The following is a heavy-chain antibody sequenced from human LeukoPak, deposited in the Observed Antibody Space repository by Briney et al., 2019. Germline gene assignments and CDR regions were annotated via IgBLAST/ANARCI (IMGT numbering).Heavy chain of an antibody. CDR3: ARDRWAADPSLYYYYYMDV. J-gene: IGHJ6*03. CDR2: IIPIFGTA. D-gene: IGHD6-13*01. CDR1: GGTFSSYA. V-gene: IGHV1-69*05. Sequence: SVKVSCKASGGTFSSYAISWVRQAPGQGLEWMGGIIPIFGTANYAQKFQGRVTITTDESTSTAYMELSSLRSEDTAVYYCARDRWAADPSLYYYYYMDVWGKGTTVTVSS.